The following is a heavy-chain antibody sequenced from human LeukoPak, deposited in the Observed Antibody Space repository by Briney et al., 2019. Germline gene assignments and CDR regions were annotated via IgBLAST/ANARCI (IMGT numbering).Heavy chain of an antibody. CDR1: GYSFSTKW. Sequence: LGESLKISCKGSGYSFSTKWIGWVRQMPGKGLEWMGIINPGDSDTRYSPSFQGQVTISADKSISTAYLQWSSLKASDTAMYYCARLGDLYGDYGIHDYWGQGTLVTVSS. CDR2: INPGDSDT. V-gene: IGHV5-51*01. CDR3: ARLGDLYGDYGIHDY. J-gene: IGHJ4*02. D-gene: IGHD4-17*01.